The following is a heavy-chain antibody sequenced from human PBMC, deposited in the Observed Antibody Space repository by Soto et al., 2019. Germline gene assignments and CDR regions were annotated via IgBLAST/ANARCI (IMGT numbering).Heavy chain of an antibody. J-gene: IGHJ4*02. Sequence: ASVKVSCKASGGTFSSYTISWVRQAPGQGLEWMGRIIPILGIANYAQKFQGRVTITADKSTSTAYMELSSLRSEDTAVYYCARDDAGDYGDYANFDYWGQGTLVTVSS. CDR3: ARDDAGDYGDYANFDY. V-gene: IGHV1-69*04. CDR2: IIPILGIA. D-gene: IGHD4-17*01. CDR1: GGTFSSYT.